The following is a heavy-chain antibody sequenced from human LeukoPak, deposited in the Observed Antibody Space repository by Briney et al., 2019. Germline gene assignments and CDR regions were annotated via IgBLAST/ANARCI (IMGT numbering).Heavy chain of an antibody. CDR1: GFTFSSYS. J-gene: IGHJ6*02. D-gene: IGHD4-17*01. CDR3: ARLAGDY. V-gene: IGHV3-21*01. CDR2: ISSSSYI. Sequence: PGGSLRLSCAASGFTFSSYSMNWVRQAPGKGLEWVSSISSSSYIYYADSVKGRFTISRDNAKNSLYLQMNSLRAEDTAVYYWARLAGDYWGQGTTVTVSS.